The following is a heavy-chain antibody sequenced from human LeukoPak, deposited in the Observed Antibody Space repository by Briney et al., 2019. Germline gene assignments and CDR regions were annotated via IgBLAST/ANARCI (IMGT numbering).Heavy chain of an antibody. CDR2: ISAYNGNT. D-gene: IGHD3-9*01. CDR1: GYTFTSYG. V-gene: IGHV1-18*01. CDR3: ARDIRDYDILTGYYVDNWFDP. Sequence: ASVKVSCKASGYTFTSYGISWVRQAPGQGLEWMGWISAYNGNTNYAQKLQGRVTMTTDTSTSTAYMELRSLRSDDTAVYYCARDIRDYDILTGYYVDNWFDPWGQGTLVTVSS. J-gene: IGHJ5*02.